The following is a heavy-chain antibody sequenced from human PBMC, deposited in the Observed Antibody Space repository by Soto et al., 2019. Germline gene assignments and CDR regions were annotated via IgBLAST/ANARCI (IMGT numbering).Heavy chain of an antibody. CDR2: FNAGNGNT. V-gene: IGHV1-3*01. CDR1: GYTLTTYA. J-gene: IGHJ6*02. D-gene: IGHD2-2*01. Sequence: ASVKVSCKASGYTLTTYAVHWVRQAPGQRLEWMGWFNAGNGNTKYSQKFQGRVTITMDTSATTAYMELSSLRSEDTAVYYCARDCITTSCYSGYYYYGMDVWGQGTTVTVS. CDR3: ARDCITTSCYSGYYYYGMDV.